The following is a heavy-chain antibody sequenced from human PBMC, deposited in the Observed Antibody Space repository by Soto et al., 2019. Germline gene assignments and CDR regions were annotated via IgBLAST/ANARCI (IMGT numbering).Heavy chain of an antibody. V-gene: IGHV4-30-4*01. CDR3: ARDAQLAGKGMDV. Sequence: SDTLSLTCTVSGGSISSGDYYWSWIRQPPGKGLEWIGYIYYSGSTYYNPSLKSRVTISVDTSKNQFSLKLSSVTAADTAVYYCARDAQLAGKGMDVWGQGATVTVSS. CDR1: GGSISSGDYY. J-gene: IGHJ6*02. CDR2: IYYSGST. D-gene: IGHD3-10*01.